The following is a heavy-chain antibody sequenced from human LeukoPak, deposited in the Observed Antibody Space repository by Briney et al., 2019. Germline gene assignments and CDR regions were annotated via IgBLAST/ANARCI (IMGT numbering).Heavy chain of an antibody. J-gene: IGHJ4*02. V-gene: IGHV4-59*08. CDR1: GGSMSSYY. Sequence: SETLSLTCTVSGGSMSSYYWSWIRKRPGKGLEWMGYIYYSGSTKYNPSLKSRVTISVDTSKNQFSLKLSSVTAADTTVYYCARGARAGYNLEPFDYWGQGTLVTVSS. D-gene: IGHD5-24*01. CDR3: ARGARAGYNLEPFDY. CDR2: IYYSGST.